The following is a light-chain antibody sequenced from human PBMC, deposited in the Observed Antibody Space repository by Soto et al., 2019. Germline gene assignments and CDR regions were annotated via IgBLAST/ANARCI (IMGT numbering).Light chain of an antibody. Sequence: QSLLPHPASLSGSPGQSITISCTGTSSDVGGYNHVSWYQIHPGKAPKLIIYEVTSRPSGVSYRFSGSKSGNSASLTISGLQAEDEADYYCSSYASSSSYVFGGGTKVT. V-gene: IGLV2-14*01. CDR3: SSYASSSSYV. CDR2: EVT. CDR1: SSDVGGYNH. J-gene: IGLJ1*01.